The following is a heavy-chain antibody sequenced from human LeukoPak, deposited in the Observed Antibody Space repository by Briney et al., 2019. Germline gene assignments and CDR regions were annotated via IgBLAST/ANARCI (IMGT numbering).Heavy chain of an antibody. Sequence: SETLSLTCAVSGHPINSAYYWVWIRQPPGKGLEWIGSLYHPDSTYYNPSLESRVTMSVDTSRNQFSLKLGFVTAADTAVYYCARQFDSYFYYYLDVWGTGTTVTVSS. CDR1: GHPINSAYY. J-gene: IGHJ6*03. D-gene: IGHD3-10*01. CDR2: LYHPDST. V-gene: IGHV4-38-2*01. CDR3: ARQFDSYFYYYLDV.